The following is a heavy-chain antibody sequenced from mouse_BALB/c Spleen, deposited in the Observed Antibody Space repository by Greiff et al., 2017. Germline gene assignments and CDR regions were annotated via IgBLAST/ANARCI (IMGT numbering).Heavy chain of an antibody. J-gene: IGHJ2*01. D-gene: IGHD2-14*01. CDR1: GFTFSSYA. CDR2: ISSGGSYT. V-gene: IGHV5-9-4*01. CDR3: AREGTVRGEFDY. Sequence: EVQLVESGGGLVKPGGSLKLSCAASGFTFSSYAMSWVRQSPEKRLEWVAEISSGGSYTYYPDTVTGRFTISRDNAKNTLYLEMSSLRSEDTAMYYCAREGTVRGEFDYWGQGTTLTVSS.